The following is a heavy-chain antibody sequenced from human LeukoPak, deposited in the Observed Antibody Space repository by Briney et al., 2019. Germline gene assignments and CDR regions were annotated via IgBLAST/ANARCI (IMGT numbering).Heavy chain of an antibody. CDR2: INPNSGDT. J-gene: IGHJ4*02. CDR1: GYTFTGYY. V-gene: IGHV1-2*02. D-gene: IGHD3-16*01. CDR3: ATQRGSYLWGTDFDY. Sequence: ASVKVSCKASGYTFTGYYMHWVRQAPGQGLEWMGWINPNSGDTKYAQKFQGRVTMTRDTSISAAYMELSRLRSDDTAVYYCATQRGSYLWGTDFDYWGQGTLVTVSS.